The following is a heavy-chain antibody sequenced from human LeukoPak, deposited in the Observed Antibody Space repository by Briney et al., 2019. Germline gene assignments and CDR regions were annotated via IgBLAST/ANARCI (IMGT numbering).Heavy chain of an antibody. D-gene: IGHD2-2*01. Sequence: SQTLSLTCTVSGGSISSGSYYWSWIRQPAGKGLEWIGRIYTSGSTNYNPSLKSRVTISVDTSKNQFSLKLSSVTTADTAVYYCAREGDIVVVPAALGREVDPNWFDPWGQGTLVTVSS. CDR2: IYTSGST. V-gene: IGHV4-61*02. CDR1: GGSISSGSYY. CDR3: AREGDIVVVPAALGREVDPNWFDP. J-gene: IGHJ5*02.